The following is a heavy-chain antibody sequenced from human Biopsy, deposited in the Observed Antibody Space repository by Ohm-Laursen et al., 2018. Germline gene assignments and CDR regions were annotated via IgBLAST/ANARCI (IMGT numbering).Heavy chain of an antibody. D-gene: IGHD2-15*01. CDR2: IIPILRTT. CDR3: AREAIGYQLPCDD. CDR1: TGTFDSYG. Sequence: SVNVSCKTSTGTFDSYGVTWVRRAPGQGLEWMGRIIPILRTTTYAPKFQGRVTFTADKSSSTAYLELSSLTSEDTAMFYCAREAIGYQLPCDDWGQGTLVTVSS. V-gene: IGHV1-69*04. J-gene: IGHJ4*02.